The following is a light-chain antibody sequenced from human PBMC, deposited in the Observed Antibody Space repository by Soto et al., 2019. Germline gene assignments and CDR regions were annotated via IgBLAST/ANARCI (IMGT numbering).Light chain of an antibody. CDR1: SGHSSYA. J-gene: IGLJ3*02. CDR3: QTWGTGIQGV. Sequence: QPVLTQSPSASASLGASVKLTCTLSSGHSSYAIAWHQQQPEKGPRYLMKLNSGGSHSKGDGIPDRFSGSSSGAERYLTISSLQSEDEADYYCQTWGTGIQGVFGGGTKVTVL. V-gene: IGLV4-69*01. CDR2: LNSGGSH.